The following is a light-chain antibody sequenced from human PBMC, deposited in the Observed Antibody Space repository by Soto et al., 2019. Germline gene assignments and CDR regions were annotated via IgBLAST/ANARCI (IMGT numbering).Light chain of an antibody. CDR3: QQYSSSPSIT. J-gene: IGKJ5*01. CDR2: GAS. V-gene: IGKV3-20*01. Sequence: EIVFTQSPGTLSLSPGERATLSCRASQSVSSSYLAWYQQKPGQAPRLLIYGASSRATGIPDRFSGSGSGTDFTLTISRLEPEDFAVYYCQQYSSSPSITFGQGTRLEIK. CDR1: QSVSSSY.